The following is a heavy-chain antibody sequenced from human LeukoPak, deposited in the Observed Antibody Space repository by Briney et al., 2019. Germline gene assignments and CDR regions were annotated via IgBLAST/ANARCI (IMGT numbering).Heavy chain of an antibody. CDR3: ARDLQTFDH. CDR1: GYTFTSYG. CDR2: ITAYNGNT. V-gene: IGHV1-18*01. D-gene: IGHD4-11*01. J-gene: IGHJ4*02. Sequence: ASVKVSCKASGYTFTSYGINWVRQAPGQGLEWMGWITAYNGNTNYAQKLQGRVTMTADTSTSTAYMELTSLSSDDTAVYYCARDLQTFDHWGQGSLVTVSS.